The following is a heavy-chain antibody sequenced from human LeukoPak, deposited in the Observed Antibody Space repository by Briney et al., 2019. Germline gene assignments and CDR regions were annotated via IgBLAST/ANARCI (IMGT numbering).Heavy chain of an antibody. J-gene: IGHJ3*02. CDR1: GFTFNNYG. D-gene: IGHD3-16*01. CDR3: AKSIYDLHDAFDI. CDR2: ISGSGGRS. V-gene: IGHV3-23*02. Sequence: GGSLRLSCAASGFTFNNYGLSWVRQTPGKGLEWVSVISGSGGRSYYGDSVKGRFTISRDNSKNMLYFQMNSLRAEDTVVYYCAKSIYDLHDAFDIWGHGTMVKVSS.